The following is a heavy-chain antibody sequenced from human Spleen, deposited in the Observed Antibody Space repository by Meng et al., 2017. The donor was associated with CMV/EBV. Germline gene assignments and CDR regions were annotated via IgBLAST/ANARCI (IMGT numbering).Heavy chain of an antibody. Sequence: GGSLRLSCEGSGYSFSNYWIDWVRQMPGKGLEWMGSIYPGDSDTRYSPSFQGQVTLSVDKSIRTAYLQWSSLKASDTAIYYRARRGMMTTRGYWFDPWGQGTLVTVSS. J-gene: IGHJ5*02. CDR2: IYPGDSDT. CDR1: GYSFSNYW. CDR3: ARRGMMTTRGYWFDP. D-gene: IGHD4-17*01. V-gene: IGHV5-51*01.